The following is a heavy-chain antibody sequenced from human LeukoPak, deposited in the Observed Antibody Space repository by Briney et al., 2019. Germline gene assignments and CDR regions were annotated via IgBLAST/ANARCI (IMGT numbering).Heavy chain of an antibody. Sequence: PGGSLRLSCAASRFTFNSYVMSWVRQAPGKGLEWVSTISHSGGSTYYVDSVKGRFTISRDNSKNTLYLQMNSLRVEDTAVYYCARTTINLNFDYWGQGTLVTVSS. CDR3: ARTTINLNFDY. CDR1: RFTFNSYV. V-gene: IGHV3-23*01. J-gene: IGHJ4*02. D-gene: IGHD4-11*01. CDR2: ISHSGGST.